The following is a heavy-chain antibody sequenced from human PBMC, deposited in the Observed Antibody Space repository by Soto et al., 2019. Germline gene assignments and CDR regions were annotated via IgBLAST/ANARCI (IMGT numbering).Heavy chain of an antibody. D-gene: IGHD3-10*01. V-gene: IGHV4-59*01. Sequence: SETLSLTCTASGDSISDSFWSWVRQPPGKGLEWIGLVHHTGNTNYNPSLETRVTMLIDASANHFSLTLTSVTPADAAIYYWARGREDHVDHHFGHLFDSWGQGTLVTVSS. CDR1: GDSISDSF. CDR3: ARGREDHVDHHFGHLFDS. J-gene: IGHJ4*02. CDR2: VHHTGNT.